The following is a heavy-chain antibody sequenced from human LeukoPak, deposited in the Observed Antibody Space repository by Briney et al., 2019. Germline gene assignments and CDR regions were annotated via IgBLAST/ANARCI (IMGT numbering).Heavy chain of an antibody. CDR2: IKEDGSEK. Sequence: GGSLRLSCAASGFTFSTYWMNWVRQAPGKGLEWVASIKEDGSEKYYVDSVKGRFTISRDNAKNSFYLQMNSLRAEDTAVYYCAKENHLLYHCDYWGQGTLVTVSS. J-gene: IGHJ4*02. CDR1: GFTFSTYW. CDR3: AKENHLLYHCDY. D-gene: IGHD2-2*02. V-gene: IGHV3-7*03.